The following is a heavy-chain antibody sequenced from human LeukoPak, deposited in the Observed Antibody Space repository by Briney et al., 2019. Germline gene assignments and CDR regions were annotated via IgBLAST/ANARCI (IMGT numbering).Heavy chain of an antibody. CDR1: GFTVSSNY. CDR3: ARGRRGFYDSSGLDAFDI. D-gene: IGHD3-22*01. J-gene: IGHJ3*02. CDR2: IYSGGST. V-gene: IGHV3-53*01. Sequence: GGSLRLSCAASGFTVSSNYMSWVRQAPGKGLEWVSVIYSGGSTYYADSVKGRFTISRDNSKNTLYLQMNSLRAEDTAVYYCARGRRGFYDSSGLDAFDIWGQGAMVTVSS.